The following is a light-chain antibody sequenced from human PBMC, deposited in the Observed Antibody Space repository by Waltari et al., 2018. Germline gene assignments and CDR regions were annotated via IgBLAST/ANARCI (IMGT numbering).Light chain of an antibody. CDR1: SSDVGGSKY. Sequence: QSALTQPPSASGSPGQSVTIPCTGTSSDVGGSKYVSWYQQHPGKAPKVMLYEVSKRPSGVPERFSGSKSGNTASLTVSGLQAEDEADYYCSSYAGSNNVVFGGGTKLTVL. J-gene: IGLJ2*01. CDR2: EVS. V-gene: IGLV2-8*01. CDR3: SSYAGSNNVV.